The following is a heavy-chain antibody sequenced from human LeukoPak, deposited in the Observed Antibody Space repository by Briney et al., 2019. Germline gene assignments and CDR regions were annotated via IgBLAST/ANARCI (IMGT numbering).Heavy chain of an antibody. V-gene: IGHV3-48*03. CDR2: ISSSGSFR. J-gene: IGHJ4*02. D-gene: IGHD3-3*01. Sequence: GGSLRLSCAASGFIFSSYEMHWVRQAPGKGLEWVSYISSSGSFRQYADSVKGRFTISRDNAKNTLYLQMNSLRAEDTAVYYCARWGDYYQSLFDSWGQGTLVAVSS. CDR1: GFIFSSYE. CDR3: ARWGDYYQSLFDS.